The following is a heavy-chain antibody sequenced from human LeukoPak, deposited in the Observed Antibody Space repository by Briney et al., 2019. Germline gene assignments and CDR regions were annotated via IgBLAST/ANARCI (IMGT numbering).Heavy chain of an antibody. J-gene: IGHJ4*02. CDR3: ATDLRSGGTEFDY. CDR1: GYTFTGYY. V-gene: IGHV1-2*02. CDR2: INPNSGGT. D-gene: IGHD3-3*01. Sequence: ASVKVSRKASGYTFTGYYMHWVRQAPGQGLEWMGWINPNSGGTNYAQKFQGRVTMTRDTSISTAYMELSQLSCDDTAVYYCATDLRSGGTEFDYWGQGTLVTVSS.